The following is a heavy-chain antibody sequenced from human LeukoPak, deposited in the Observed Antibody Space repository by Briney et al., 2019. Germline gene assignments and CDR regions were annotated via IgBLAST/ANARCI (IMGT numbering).Heavy chain of an antibody. CDR1: GYTFTSYG. CDR3: ARTVDTAMVNHIDY. Sequence: ASVKVSCKASGYTFTSYGISWVRQAPGQGLEWTGWISAYNGNTNYAQKLQGRVTITTDTSTSTAYMALRSLRSDDTAVYYCARTVDTAMVNHIDYWGQGTLVTVSS. J-gene: IGHJ4*02. CDR2: ISAYNGNT. V-gene: IGHV1-18*01. D-gene: IGHD5-18*01.